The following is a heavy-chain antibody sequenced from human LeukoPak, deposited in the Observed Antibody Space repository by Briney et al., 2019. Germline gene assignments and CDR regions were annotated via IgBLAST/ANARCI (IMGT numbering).Heavy chain of an antibody. V-gene: IGHV1-2*06. CDR3: ARDIGFRNAFNI. J-gene: IGHJ3*02. Sequence: ASLKVSCKASGYTFTSYYMHWVRRAPGQGLDWMGRINPNSGDTKFAQKFQGRVTLTRDTSISTAYMELTSLTSADTAVYYCARDIGFRNAFNIWGQGTLVTVSP. CDR1: GYTFTSYY. CDR2: INPNSGDT. D-gene: IGHD3-10*01.